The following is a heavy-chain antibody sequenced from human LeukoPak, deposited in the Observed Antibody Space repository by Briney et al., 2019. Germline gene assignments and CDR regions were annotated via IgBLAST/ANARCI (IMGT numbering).Heavy chain of an antibody. CDR2: INADGSSA. CDR1: GFAFGNSW. J-gene: IGHJ3*01. V-gene: IGHV3-74*01. CDR3: VVVVEPPDSDGFDV. Sequence: GGSLRLSCAASGFAFGNSWVHWVRQAPGKGLVWVSLINADGSSATYADSVKGRFTTSRDNASNTLYLQMNSLTIEDTAVYYCVVVVEPPDSDGFDVWGQGTMITVSS. D-gene: IGHD1-14*01.